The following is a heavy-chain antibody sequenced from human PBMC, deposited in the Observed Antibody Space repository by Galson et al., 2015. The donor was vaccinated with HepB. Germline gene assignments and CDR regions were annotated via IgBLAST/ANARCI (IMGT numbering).Heavy chain of an antibody. CDR1: GFTFNTYW. J-gene: IGHJ3*02. CDR2: IEQDGSEQ. D-gene: IGHD1-26*01. Sequence: SLRLSCAASGFTFNTYWMSWVRQAPGKGLEWVANIEQDGSEQYYVDSVKGRFTIFKDSAKNSLYLQMNSLRAEDTAVYYCARFESGVGATKGDAFDIWGQGTLVTVSS. CDR3: ARFESGVGATKGDAFDI. V-gene: IGHV3-7*03.